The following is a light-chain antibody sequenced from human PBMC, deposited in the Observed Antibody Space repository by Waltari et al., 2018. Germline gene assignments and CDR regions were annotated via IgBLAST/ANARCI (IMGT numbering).Light chain of an antibody. CDR2: DAS. CDR1: QDISNY. CDR3: QQYDNLPRLT. Sequence: DIQMTQSPSSLSASVGDRVTITCQASQDISNYLNWYQQKPGKAPKLLIYDASNLETGVPSRFSGSGSGTDFIFTISSLQPEDIATYYCQQYDNLPRLTFGGGTKVEIK. V-gene: IGKV1-33*01. J-gene: IGKJ4*01.